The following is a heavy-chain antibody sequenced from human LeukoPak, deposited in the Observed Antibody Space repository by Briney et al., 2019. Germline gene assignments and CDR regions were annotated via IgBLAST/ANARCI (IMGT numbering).Heavy chain of an antibody. CDR3: ARDLDFCSGGSCYPMNFDY. J-gene: IGHJ4*02. CDR2: ISSSSSYI. Sequence: KTGGSLRLSCAASGFTFSTYGMHWVRQAPGKGLEWVSSISSSSSYIYYADSVKGRFTISRDNAKNSLYLQMNSLRAEDTAVYYCARDLDFCSGGSCYPMNFDYWGQGTLVTVSS. D-gene: IGHD2-15*01. CDR1: GFTFSTYG. V-gene: IGHV3-21*01.